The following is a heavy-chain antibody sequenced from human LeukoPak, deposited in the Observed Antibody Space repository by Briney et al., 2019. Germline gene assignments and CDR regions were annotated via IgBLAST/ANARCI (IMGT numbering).Heavy chain of an antibody. CDR2: ICTSGST. CDR1: GGSISSYY. V-gene: IGHV4-4*07. CDR3: ARGRGGYCTNGVCYNRFYYYYGMDV. Sequence: SETLSLTCTVSGGSISSYYWRWIRQPAGKGLEWIERICTSGSTNYNPSLKSRVTMSVDTSKNQFSLKLSSVTAADTAVYYCARGRGGYCTNGVCYNRFYYYYGMDVWGQGTTVTVSS. J-gene: IGHJ6*02. D-gene: IGHD2-8*01.